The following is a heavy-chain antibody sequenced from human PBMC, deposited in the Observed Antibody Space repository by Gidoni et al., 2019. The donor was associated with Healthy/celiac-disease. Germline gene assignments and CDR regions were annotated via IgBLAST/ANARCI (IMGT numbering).Heavy chain of an antibody. D-gene: IGHD3-10*01. CDR1: GGPISSSSYY. Sequence: QLQLQESGPGLVKPSETLSLTCPVSGGPISSSSYYWGWIRQPPGKGLEWIGSIYYSGSTYYNPSLKSRVTISVDTSKNQFSLKLSSVTAADTAVYYCARHPRGFSEIRVRYFDLWGRGTLVTVSS. J-gene: IGHJ2*01. V-gene: IGHV4-39*01. CDR2: IYYSGST. CDR3: ARHPRGFSEIRVRYFDL.